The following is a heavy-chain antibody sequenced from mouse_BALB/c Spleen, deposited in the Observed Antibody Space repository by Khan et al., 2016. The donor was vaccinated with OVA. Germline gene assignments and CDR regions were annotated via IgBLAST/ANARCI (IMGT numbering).Heavy chain of an antibody. CDR3: ARSNGNYWFAY. J-gene: IGHJ3*01. CDR2: INTYTGEP. CDR1: GYTLTNYG. D-gene: IGHD2-1*01. Sequence: QIQLVQSGPELKKPGETVKISCKASGYTLTNYGMNWVKQAPGKGLKWMGWINTYTGEPTYAEDFKGRIAFSLETSASTAYLQINNLKHEDTATYFCARSNGNYWFAYWGQGTLVTVSA. V-gene: IGHV9-3-1*01.